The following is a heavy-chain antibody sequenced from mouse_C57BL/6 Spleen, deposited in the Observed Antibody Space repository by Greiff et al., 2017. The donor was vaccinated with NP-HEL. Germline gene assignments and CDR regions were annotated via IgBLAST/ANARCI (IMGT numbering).Heavy chain of an antibody. D-gene: IGHD2-2*01. CDR3: ARGRGYGYDGDWYFDV. CDR1: GYTFTDYN. Sequence: EVQLQQSGPELVKPGASVKIPCKASGYTFTDYNMDWVKQSHGKSLEWIGDINPNNGGTIYNQKFKGKATLTVDKSSSTAYMELRSLTSEDTAVYDCARGRGYGYDGDWYFDVWGTGTTVTGSS. V-gene: IGHV1-18*01. J-gene: IGHJ1*03. CDR2: INPNNGGT.